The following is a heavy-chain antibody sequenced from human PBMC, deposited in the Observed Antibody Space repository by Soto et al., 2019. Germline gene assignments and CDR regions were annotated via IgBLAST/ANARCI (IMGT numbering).Heavy chain of an antibody. V-gene: IGHV4-34*01. J-gene: IGHJ4*02. CDR1: GGSFSGYY. Sequence: SETLSLTCAVYGGSFSGYYWSWIRQPPGKGLEWIGEINHSGSTSYNPSLKSRVTISVDTPKNQFSLKLSSVTAADTAVYYCARGYAGTRAADWGQGTLVTVSS. D-gene: IGHD2-15*01. CDR3: ARGYAGTRAAD. CDR2: INHSGST.